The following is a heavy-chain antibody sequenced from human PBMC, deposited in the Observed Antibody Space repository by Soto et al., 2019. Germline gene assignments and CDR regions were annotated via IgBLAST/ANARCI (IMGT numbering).Heavy chain of an antibody. CDR2: ISSGSSYI. J-gene: IGHJ5*01. Sequence: LRLSCAASGFTFSSYTMNWVRQAPGKGLEWLSSISSGSSYIYYAASVKNRFSISRDNAKSSLFLQMNNLRAEDTAVYYCARDILSGGAYPDSWGLGTKVTVSS. CDR1: GFTFSSYT. V-gene: IGHV3-21*01. CDR3: ARDILSGGAYPDS. D-gene: IGHD3-10*01.